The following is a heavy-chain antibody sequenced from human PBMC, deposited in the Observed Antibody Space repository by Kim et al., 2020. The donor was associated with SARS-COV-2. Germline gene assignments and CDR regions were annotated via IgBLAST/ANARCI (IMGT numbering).Heavy chain of an antibody. J-gene: IGHJ6*02. D-gene: IGHD3-10*01. CDR2: ISAYNGYT. V-gene: IGHV1-18*01. CDR1: GYTFTSYG. Sequence: ASVKVSCKASGYTFTSYGISWVRQAPGQGLEWMGWISAYNGYTNYAQKLQGRVTMTTDTSTTTVYMELGSLRSDDTAVYYCARGSVVRGVIGLISPYYYYGMYVWGQGTTVTVSS. CDR3: ARGSVVRGVIGLISPYYYYGMYV.